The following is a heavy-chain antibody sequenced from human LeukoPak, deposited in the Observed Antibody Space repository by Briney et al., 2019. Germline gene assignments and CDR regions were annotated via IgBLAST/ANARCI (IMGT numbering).Heavy chain of an antibody. D-gene: IGHD3-10*01. V-gene: IGHV4-59*12. CDR1: GGSLSSYY. Sequence: SETLSLTCTVSGGSLSSYYWSWIRQPPGKGLEGIGYTYNSGSSSYSPSFTSRVTISTDTPRNQFFLRLTSVTAADTAVYYCAGYYGSGQWDNWGQGTLVTVSS. J-gene: IGHJ4*02. CDR2: TYNSGSS. CDR3: AGYYGSGQWDN.